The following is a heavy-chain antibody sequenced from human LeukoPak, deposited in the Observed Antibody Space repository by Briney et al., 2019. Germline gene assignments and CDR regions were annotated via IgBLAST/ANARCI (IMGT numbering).Heavy chain of an antibody. D-gene: IGHD2-15*01. J-gene: IGHJ3*02. V-gene: IGHV3-48*03. CDR3: ARVMVAVTHGAFDI. CDR2: ISSSGSTI. Sequence: HPGGSLRLSCAASGFTFSSYEMNWVRQAPGKGLEWVSYISSSGSTIYYADSVKGRFTISRDNAKNSLYLQMNSLRAEDTALYYCARVMVAVTHGAFDIWGQGSMVTVSS. CDR1: GFTFSSYE.